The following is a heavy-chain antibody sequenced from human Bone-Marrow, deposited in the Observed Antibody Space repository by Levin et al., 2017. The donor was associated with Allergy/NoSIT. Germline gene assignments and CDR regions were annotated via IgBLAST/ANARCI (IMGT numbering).Heavy chain of an antibody. D-gene: IGHD4-17*01. V-gene: IGHV4-4*07. CDR3: ARDIYGSNWFDS. CDR2: VHFSGKT. Sequence: SETLSLTCAVSGVSITSYYWSWIRQPAGKGLEWIGNVHFSGKTNYKSSLRSRATLSVDTSKSQFSLRLTSVNAADTAIYYCARDIYGSNWFDSWGQGTLVTVSS. CDR1: GVSITSYY. J-gene: IGHJ5*01.